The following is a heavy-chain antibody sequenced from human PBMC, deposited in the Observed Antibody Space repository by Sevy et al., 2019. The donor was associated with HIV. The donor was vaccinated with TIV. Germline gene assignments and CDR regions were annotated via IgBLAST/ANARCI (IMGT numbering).Heavy chain of an antibody. J-gene: IGHJ3*01. CDR3: ARQRGGWYEYDASDV. CDR1: DVSISSGTNY. V-gene: IGHV4-39*01. D-gene: IGHD6-19*01. Sequence: SETLSLTCTVSDVSISSGTNYWGWIRQPPGKGLEWIGSIYYSGTTYYNPSLKSRVTMSADTSMNQFSLKLSSVTVADTAVYYGARQRGGWYEYDASDVWGQGTMVTVSS. CDR2: IYYSGTT.